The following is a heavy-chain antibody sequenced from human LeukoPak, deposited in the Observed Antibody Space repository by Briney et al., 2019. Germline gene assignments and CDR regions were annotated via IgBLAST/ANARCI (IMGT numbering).Heavy chain of an antibody. CDR1: GYTFTSYD. Sequence: GASVSVSCKASGYTFTSYDINWVRQAPGQGLEWMGWMNPNSGNTGYAQKFQGRVTMTRNTSISTAYMELSSLRSEGTAVYYCARGDSSYVGDYWGQGTLVTVS. CDR3: ARGDSSYVGDY. J-gene: IGHJ4*02. V-gene: IGHV1-8*01. D-gene: IGHD4-11*01. CDR2: MNPNSGNT.